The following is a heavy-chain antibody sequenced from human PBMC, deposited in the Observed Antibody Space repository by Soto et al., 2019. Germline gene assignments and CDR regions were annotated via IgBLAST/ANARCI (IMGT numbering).Heavy chain of an antibody. CDR3: ARRERDDAFDI. CDR2: ISYSGST. J-gene: IGHJ3*02. CDR1: GGSISSYD. V-gene: IGHV4-59*01. Sequence: PSETLSLTCTVSGGSISSYDWSWIRQPPGKGLEWIGYISYSGSTDYNPSLKSRVTILVDTTKNQFSLKLSSVTAADTAVYYCARRERDDAFDIWGQGTMVTVSS.